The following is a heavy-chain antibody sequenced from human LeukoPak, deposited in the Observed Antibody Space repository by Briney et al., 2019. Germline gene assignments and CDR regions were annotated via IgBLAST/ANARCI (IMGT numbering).Heavy chain of an antibody. J-gene: IGHJ5*02. CDR2: ISGSGDRT. D-gene: IGHD4-17*01. CDR1: GFTFNNYA. CDR3: AKDQEVGDYLNWFDP. Sequence: PGGSLRLSCAASGFTFNNYAMSWFRQTPGKGLEWVSAISGSGDRTYYAESVKGRFSISRDNSKNTLYLQMHSLRAEDTAVYYCAKDQEVGDYLNWFDPWGQGTLVTVSS. V-gene: IGHV3-23*01.